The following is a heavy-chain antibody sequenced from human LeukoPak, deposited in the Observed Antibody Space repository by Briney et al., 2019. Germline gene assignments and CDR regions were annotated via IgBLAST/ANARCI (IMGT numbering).Heavy chain of an antibody. CDR3: AKDIEMYSNYRTPFDY. J-gene: IGHJ4*02. V-gene: IGHV3-23*01. CDR1: GFHFKSYA. D-gene: IGHD4-11*01. Sequence: GGSPRLSCAASGFHFKSYAMSWVRQAPGKGLEWVSVISANGDDTYYEDSVKGRFTISRDNSKNTLFLQMNSLRAEDTAVYYCAKDIEMYSNYRTPFDYWGQGTLVTVSS. CDR2: ISANGDDT.